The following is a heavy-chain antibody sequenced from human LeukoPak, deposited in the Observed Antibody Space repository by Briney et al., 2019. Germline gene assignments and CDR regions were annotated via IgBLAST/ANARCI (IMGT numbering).Heavy chain of an antibody. V-gene: IGHV1-2*02. J-gene: IGHJ5*02. CDR3: AKGRVVAGSKSLTYDWLDP. D-gene: IGHD6-19*01. CDR1: GYTFTGDY. CDR2: INPKSGGT. Sequence: GASVKVSCKAFGYTFTGDYMHWVRQAPGQGLEWMGWINPKSGGTNSAQKFQGRVTMTRDTSISTAYMGLSRLRSDDTAVYYCAKGRVVAGSKSLTYDWLDPWGQGTLVTVSS.